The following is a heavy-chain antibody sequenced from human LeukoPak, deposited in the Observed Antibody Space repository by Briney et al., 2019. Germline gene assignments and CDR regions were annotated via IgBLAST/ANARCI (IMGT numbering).Heavy chain of an antibody. J-gene: IGHJ4*02. Sequence: SETLSLTCTVSGGSFSTYYWSWVRQPPGKGLEWIGHIYYSGSTDHNPSLKSRVTMSLDTSQIPFSLNLSSVTAADTAVYYCARAVITFGAAVVKAFDCWGQGTLVTVSS. D-gene: IGHD3-16*02. CDR3: ARAVITFGAAVVKAFDC. V-gene: IGHV4-59*01. CDR1: GGSFSTYY. CDR2: IYYSGST.